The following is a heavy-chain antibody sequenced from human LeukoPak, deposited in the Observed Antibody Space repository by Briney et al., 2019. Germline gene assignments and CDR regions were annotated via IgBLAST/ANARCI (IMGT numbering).Heavy chain of an antibody. Sequence: GGSLRLSCAASGFTVSINYMSWVRQAPGKGLEWVSAISSSSTYIYYADSVKGRFNISRDNSKSTLFLQMNSLRAEDTAVYYCARGGLRHFDRSPFEVWGQGTMVTVSS. CDR3: ARGGLRHFDRSPFEV. D-gene: IGHD3-9*01. V-gene: IGHV3-21*01. CDR2: ISSSSTYI. J-gene: IGHJ3*01. CDR1: GFTVSINY.